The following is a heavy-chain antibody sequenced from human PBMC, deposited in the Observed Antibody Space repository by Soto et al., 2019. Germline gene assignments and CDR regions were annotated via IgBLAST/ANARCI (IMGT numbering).Heavy chain of an antibody. V-gene: IGHV3-33*01. CDR1: GFTFSEYG. Sequence: QVQLVESGGGVVQTGRSLRLSCAASGFTFSEYGMHWVRQSPGKGLEWVAVIWFDGSNKHYANSVRGRFTISRDNSKNTLYLELSSLRAEDTAVYYCARDRLFGSGSHNLPPDSWGQGTLVTVSS. J-gene: IGHJ5*01. CDR3: ARDRLFGSGSHNLPPDS. CDR2: IWFDGSNK. D-gene: IGHD3-10*01.